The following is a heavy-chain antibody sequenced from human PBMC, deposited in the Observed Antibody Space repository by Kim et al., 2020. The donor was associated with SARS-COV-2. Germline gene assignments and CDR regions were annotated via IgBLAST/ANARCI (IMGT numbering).Heavy chain of an antibody. CDR3: AREWLLVDYYYYGMDV. V-gene: IGHV4-39*01. J-gene: IGHJ6*02. D-gene: IGHD3-3*01. Sequence: PPLESRVTISGATSKNQFSLRLSSVTAADTAVYYCAREWLLVDYYYYGMDVWGQGTTVTVSS.